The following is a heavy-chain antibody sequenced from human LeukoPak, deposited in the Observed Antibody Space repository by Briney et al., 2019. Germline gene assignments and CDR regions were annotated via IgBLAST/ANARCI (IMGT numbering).Heavy chain of an antibody. CDR3: ARVGSGWYYFDH. V-gene: IGHV3-66*01. CDR1: GFTVSSNY. D-gene: IGHD6-19*01. Sequence: GGSLRLSCAASGFTVSSNYMSWVRQAPGKGLEWVSVIYSGGSTYYADSVKGRFTISRDNSKNTLYLQMNSLRAEDTAVYYCARVGSGWYYFDHWGQGTLVTVSS. J-gene: IGHJ4*02. CDR2: IYSGGST.